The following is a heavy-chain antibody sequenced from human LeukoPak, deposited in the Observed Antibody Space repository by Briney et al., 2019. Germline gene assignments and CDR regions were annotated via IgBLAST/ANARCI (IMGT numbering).Heavy chain of an antibody. J-gene: IGHJ6*03. CDR1: GASFSTNY. Sequence: SETLSLTXSVSGASFSTNYWSWIRQPPGRGLEWIGYVFDSGSTNDNPSLKSRVTISVDTSTKQFSLRLSSVTAADTAVYYCARLYQQSKWKYYYYYMDVWGKGTAVTVSS. CDR2: VFDSGST. CDR3: ARLYQQSKWKYYYYYMDV. V-gene: IGHV4-59*01. D-gene: IGHD1-1*01.